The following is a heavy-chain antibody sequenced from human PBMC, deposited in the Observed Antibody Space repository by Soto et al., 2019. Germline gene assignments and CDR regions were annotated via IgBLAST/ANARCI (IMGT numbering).Heavy chain of an antibody. CDR2: IFLIFGTA. CDR3: ARDILYYYDSSGYYRTRYYYGMDV. CDR1: GGTFSSYA. D-gene: IGHD3-22*01. Sequence: ASVKVSCKASGGTFSSYAISWVRQAPGQGLEWMGGIFLIFGTANYAQKFQGRVTITADESTSTAYMELSSLRSEDTAVYYCARDILYYYDSSGYYRTRYYYGMDVWGQGTTVTVS. V-gene: IGHV1-69*13. J-gene: IGHJ6*02.